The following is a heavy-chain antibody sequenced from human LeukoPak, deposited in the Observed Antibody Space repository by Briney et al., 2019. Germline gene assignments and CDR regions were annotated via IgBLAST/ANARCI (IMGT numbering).Heavy chain of an antibody. V-gene: IGHV3-7*01. J-gene: IGHJ4*02. CDR2: IKQDGSEK. Sequence: GGSLRLSFAASGFTFSNYWMTWVRQSPGKGLEWVANIKQDGSEKYYVVSVKGRFTISRDNAKNSLYLQMNSLRAEDTALYYCARYYDTSGSHFDYWGQGTLVTVSS. CDR1: GFTFSNYW. D-gene: IGHD3-22*01. CDR3: ARYYDTSGSHFDY.